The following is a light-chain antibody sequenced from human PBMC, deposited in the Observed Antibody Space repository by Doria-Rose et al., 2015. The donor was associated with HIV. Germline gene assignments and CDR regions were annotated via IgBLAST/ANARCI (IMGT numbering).Light chain of an antibody. CDR1: GGVGGG. CDR2: DAS. CDR3: QQRNNWPT. V-gene: IGKV3-11*01. Sequence: TQPPTALPFPAGDRATRFSTPGGGVGGGLAWYQQKPGQAPRLLIYDASNRATGIPARFSGSGSGTDFPLTISSLEPEDFAVYYCQQRNNWPTFGGGTKVEI. J-gene: IGKJ4*01.